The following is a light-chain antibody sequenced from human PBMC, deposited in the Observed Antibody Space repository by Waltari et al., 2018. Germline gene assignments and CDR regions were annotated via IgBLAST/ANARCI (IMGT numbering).Light chain of an antibody. CDR1: QSVSRT. J-gene: IGKJ1*01. CDR2: GAY. V-gene: IGKV3-20*01. CDR3: QHYVRLPVT. Sequence: EIVLTQSPGTLSSSPGERATLSCRASQSVSRTLAWYQQQPGQAPRLLIYGAYTRATVIPDRFSGSGSGTDFSLTISRLEPEDFAVYYCQHYVRLPVTFGQGTKVEIK.